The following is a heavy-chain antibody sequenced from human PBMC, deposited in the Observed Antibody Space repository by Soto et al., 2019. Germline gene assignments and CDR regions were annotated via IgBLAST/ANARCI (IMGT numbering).Heavy chain of an antibody. CDR3: ARSPLITIFGVVIIGAFDT. CDR1: GYTFTSYG. J-gene: IGHJ3*02. D-gene: IGHD3-3*01. Sequence: ASVKVSCKASGYTFTSYGISWVRQAPGQGLEWMGWISAYNGNTNYAQKLQGRVTMTTDTSTSTAYMELRSLRSDDTAVYYCARSPLITIFGVVIIGAFDTWGQGTMVTVSS. V-gene: IGHV1-18*01. CDR2: ISAYNGNT.